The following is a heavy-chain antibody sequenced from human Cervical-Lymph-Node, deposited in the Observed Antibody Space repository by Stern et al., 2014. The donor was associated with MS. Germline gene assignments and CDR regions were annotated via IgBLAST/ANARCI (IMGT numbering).Heavy chain of an antibody. CDR3: ATTSRDGYNFGY. CDR1: GGSISSSSYY. D-gene: IGHD5-24*01. J-gene: IGHJ4*02. V-gene: IGHV4-39*01. Sequence: QLQLQESGPGLVKPSETLSLTCTVSGGSISSSSYYWGWIRQPPGKGLEWIGSIYYSGSTYYNPSLKSRVTISVDTSQHQFSLKRSSVTAADTAVYYCATTSRDGYNFGYWGQGTLVTVSS. CDR2: IYYSGST.